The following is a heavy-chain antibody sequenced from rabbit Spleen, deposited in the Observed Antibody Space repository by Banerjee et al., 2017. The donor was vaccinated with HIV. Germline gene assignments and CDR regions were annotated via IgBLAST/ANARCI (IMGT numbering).Heavy chain of an antibody. V-gene: IGHV1S45*01. CDR3: ARDTGTSFSSYGMDL. CDR1: GLDFSSSYW. CDR2: IHIVRGKA. J-gene: IGHJ6*01. Sequence: QEQLEESGGDLVKPEGSLTLTCKASGLDFSSSYWICWVRQAPGKGLEWIGCIHIVRGKAYYANWAKGRFTISKTSTTVTLQMTSLTAADTATYFCARDTGTSFSSYGMDLWGPGTLVTVS. D-gene: IGHD7-1*01.